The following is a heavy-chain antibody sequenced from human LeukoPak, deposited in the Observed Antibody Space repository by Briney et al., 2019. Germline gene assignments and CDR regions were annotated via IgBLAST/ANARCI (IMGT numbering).Heavy chain of an antibody. Sequence: GGSLRLSCAASGFSFSDAWMSWVRQIPGKGLEWVGRIESKTDGGTTDYADSVKGRFTISRDNSKNTLYLQMNSLRAEDTAVYYCARGARKGDDYGGFFEYWGQGTLVTVSS. D-gene: IGHD4-23*01. CDR3: ARGARKGDDYGGFFEY. J-gene: IGHJ4*02. CDR2: IESKTDGGTT. V-gene: IGHV3-15*04. CDR1: GFSFSDAW.